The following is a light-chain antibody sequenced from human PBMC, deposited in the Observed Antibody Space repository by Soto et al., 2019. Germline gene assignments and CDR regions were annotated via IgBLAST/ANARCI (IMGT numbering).Light chain of an antibody. V-gene: IGLV1-47*01. CDR3: AAWDDSLSVHVV. CDR2: RDN. Sequence: QSVLTQPPSASGTPGQRVTISCSGSSSNFGNNYVYWYQQVPGTAPKLLIYRDNQRPSGVPDRFSGSKSGTSASLTISGLRSEDEADYFCAAWDDSLSVHVVFGGGTQLTVL. J-gene: IGLJ2*01. CDR1: SSNFGNNY.